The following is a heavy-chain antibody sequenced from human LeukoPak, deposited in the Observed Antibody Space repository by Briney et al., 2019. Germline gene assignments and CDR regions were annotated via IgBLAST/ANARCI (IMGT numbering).Heavy chain of an antibody. CDR1: GFTFSSYW. CDR3: ARDRNWFDP. CDR2: IKQDGSEK. Sequence: PGGSLRLSCAVSGFTFSSYWMSWVRQAPGKGLEWVANIKQDGSEKYYVDSVKGRFTISRDNAKNSLYLQMNSLGAEDTAVYYCARDRNWFDPWGQGTLVTVSS. J-gene: IGHJ5*02. V-gene: IGHV3-7*01.